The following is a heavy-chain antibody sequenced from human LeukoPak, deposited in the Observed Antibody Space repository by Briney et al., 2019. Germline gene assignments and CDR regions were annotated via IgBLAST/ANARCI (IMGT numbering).Heavy chain of an antibody. D-gene: IGHD2-2*01. CDR1: GYTFTSYD. V-gene: IGHV1-8*03. Sequence: ASVKVSCKASGYTFTSYDINWVRQASGQGLEWMGWMNPNSGNTGYAQKFQGRVTITRNTSISTAYMELSSLRSEDTAVYYCARGAVVPAAPFDPWGQGTLVTVSS. CDR3: ARGAVVPAAPFDP. J-gene: IGHJ5*02. CDR2: MNPNSGNT.